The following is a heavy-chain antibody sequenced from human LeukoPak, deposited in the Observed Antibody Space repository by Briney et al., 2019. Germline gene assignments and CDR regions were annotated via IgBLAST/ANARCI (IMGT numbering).Heavy chain of an antibody. CDR1: GYTFTSHH. D-gene: IGHD5/OR15-5a*01. J-gene: IGHJ3*02. V-gene: IGHV1-18*04. Sequence: GASVKVSCKASGYTFTSHHMHWVRQAPGQGLEWMGWISAYNGNTNYAQKLQGRVTMTTDTSTSTAYMELRSLRSDDTAVYYCARSVSWPAPFDAFDIWGQGTMVTVSS. CDR2: ISAYNGNT. CDR3: ARSVSWPAPFDAFDI.